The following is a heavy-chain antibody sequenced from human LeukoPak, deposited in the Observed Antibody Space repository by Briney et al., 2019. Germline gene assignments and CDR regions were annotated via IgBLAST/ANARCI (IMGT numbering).Heavy chain of an antibody. D-gene: IGHD3-16*01. V-gene: IGHV1-2*02. J-gene: IGHJ6*02. CDR1: GFTFSNYY. CDR3: ARDMLSIPTGSEHHYSDMDV. Sequence: GASVKVSCKASGFTFSNYYLHWVRQAPGQGLEWLGWINLNSGATNYAQKLQGRVTMTRDTSISTAYMEVSSLRSDDTAVFYCARDMLSIPTGSEHHYSDMDVWGQGTTVTVSS. CDR2: INLNSGAT.